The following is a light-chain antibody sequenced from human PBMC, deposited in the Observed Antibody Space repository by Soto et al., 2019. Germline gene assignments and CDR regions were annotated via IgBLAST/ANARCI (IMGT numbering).Light chain of an antibody. CDR3: QQYNSYWT. Sequence: DTQMTQSPFTLSASVGDRVTITCRASQSISSWLAWYQQKPGKAPKLLIYDASSLESGVPSRFSGSGSGTEFTLTISSLQPDDFATHYCQQYNSYWTFGQGTK. J-gene: IGKJ1*01. CDR1: QSISSW. CDR2: DAS. V-gene: IGKV1-5*01.